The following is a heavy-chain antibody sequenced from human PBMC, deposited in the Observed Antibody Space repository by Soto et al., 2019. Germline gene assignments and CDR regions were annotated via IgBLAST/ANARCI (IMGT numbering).Heavy chain of an antibody. J-gene: IGHJ4*02. CDR1: GFTVSSYA. V-gene: IGHV3-64D*06. CDR3: VKHHLKNDPAREY. Sequence: GSLRLSCSASGFTVSSYAMHWVRQAPGKGLEYVSAISSNGGSTYYADSVKGRFTISRDNSKNTLYLQMSSLRAEDTAVYYCVKHHLKNDPAREYWGQTILVKVSS. CDR2: ISSNGGST. D-gene: IGHD1-1*01.